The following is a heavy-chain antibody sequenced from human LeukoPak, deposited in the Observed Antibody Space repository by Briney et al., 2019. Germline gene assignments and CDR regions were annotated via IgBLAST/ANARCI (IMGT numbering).Heavy chain of an antibody. V-gene: IGHV3-21*01. D-gene: IGHD2-21*01. Sequence: PGGSLRLSCAASGFTFSSYDMNWVRQAPGKGLEWVSSISSSSSYTYYADSVKGRFTISRDNAKNSLYLQMNSLRVDDAAVYYCARGLCGGDCYDYWGQGNLVTVSS. CDR1: GFTFSSYD. CDR3: ARGLCGGDCYDY. J-gene: IGHJ4*02. CDR2: ISSSSSYT.